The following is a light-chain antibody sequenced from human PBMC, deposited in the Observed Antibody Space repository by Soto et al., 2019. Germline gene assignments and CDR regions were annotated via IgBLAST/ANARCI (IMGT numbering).Light chain of an antibody. V-gene: IGKV3-11*01. CDR3: QQRINWPLT. J-gene: IGKJ4*01. CDR2: DVS. Sequence: EIVLTQSPVTLSLSPGERATLSCRASQSVTTFLAWYQQKPGQAPRLLIYDVSNRATGIPARFSGSASGTDFPLTISRLEPEDFAVYYCQQRINWPLTFGGGTKVEIK. CDR1: QSVTTF.